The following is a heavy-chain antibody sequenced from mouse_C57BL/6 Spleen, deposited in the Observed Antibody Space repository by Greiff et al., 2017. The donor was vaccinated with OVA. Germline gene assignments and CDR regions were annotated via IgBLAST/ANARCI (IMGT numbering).Heavy chain of an antibody. CDR2: IRSKSNNYAT. V-gene: IGHV10-1*01. J-gene: IGHJ2*01. Sequence: EVKVVESGGGLVQPKGSLKLSCAASGFSFNTYAMNWVRQAPGKGLEWVARIRSKSNNYATYYADSVKDRFTISRDDSESMLYLQMNNLKTEDTAMYYCVRERGTPSFDYWGQGTTLTVSS. D-gene: IGHD3-3*01. CDR1: GFSFNTYA. CDR3: VRERGTPSFDY.